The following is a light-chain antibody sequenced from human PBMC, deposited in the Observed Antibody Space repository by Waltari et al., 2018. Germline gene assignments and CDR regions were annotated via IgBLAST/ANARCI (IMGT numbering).Light chain of an antibody. V-gene: IGLV2-14*03. J-gene: IGLJ1*01. CDR3: SSYRKSSTAGGV. Sequence: QSALTQPASVSGSPGQSITISCTGPSSDAGGYNYVSWYQQHPGKAPKLMIYDVTNRASGVSSRFTGSKSGNTASLTISGLQTDDEADYYCSSYRKSSTAGGVFGTGTKVTVL. CDR2: DVT. CDR1: SSDAGGYNY.